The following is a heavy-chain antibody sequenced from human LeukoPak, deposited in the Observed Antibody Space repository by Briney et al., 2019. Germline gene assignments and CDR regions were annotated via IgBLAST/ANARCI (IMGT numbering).Heavy chain of an antibody. D-gene: IGHD3-10*01. CDR1: GFTFSSYV. Sequence: GRSLRLSCAASGFTFSSYVMHWVRQAPGKGLEWVAVISHDGSNKFYADSLKGRFTISRDHSKNTLYLQMNSLRAEDTAVYYCARASGSYYTAPFGYWGQGTLVTVSS. V-gene: IGHV3-30-3*01. CDR2: ISHDGSNK. J-gene: IGHJ4*02. CDR3: ARASGSYYTAPFGY.